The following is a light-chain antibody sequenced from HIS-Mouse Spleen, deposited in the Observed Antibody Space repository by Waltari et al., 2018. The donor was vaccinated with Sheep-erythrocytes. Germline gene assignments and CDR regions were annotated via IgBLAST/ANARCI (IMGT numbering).Light chain of an antibody. J-gene: IGLJ3*02. CDR2: EGS. CDR3: CSYAGSSTPWV. V-gene: IGLV2-23*01. CDR1: SSDVGSYNL. Sequence: QSALTQPASVSGSPGQSITISCTGTSSDVGSYNLVSWYQQHPGKPPKPMITEGSKRPTGVSNRFSGSKSGNTASLTISGLQAEDEADYYCCSYAGSSTPWVFGGGTKLTVL.